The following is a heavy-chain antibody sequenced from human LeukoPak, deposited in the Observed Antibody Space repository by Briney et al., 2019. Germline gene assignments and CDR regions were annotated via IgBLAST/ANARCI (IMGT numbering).Heavy chain of an antibody. J-gene: IGHJ6*03. V-gene: IGHV3-9*01. CDR1: GFTFSDYA. CDR3: ARGTYYYYMDV. CDR2: ISWSSGSI. Sequence: GGSLRLSCAASGFTFSDYAMNWVRQAPGKGLEWVSGISWSSGSIDYADSVKGRFTISRENAKNSLYLQMNSLRAEDTAVYYCARGTYYYYMDVWGKGTTVTISS. D-gene: IGHD3/OR15-3a*01.